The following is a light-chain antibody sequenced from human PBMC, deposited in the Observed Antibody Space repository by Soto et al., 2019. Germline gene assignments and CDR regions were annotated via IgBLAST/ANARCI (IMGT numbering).Light chain of an antibody. CDR1: SSDVGGYNY. CDR3: ATWDDDVTGPV. V-gene: IGLV2-14*01. J-gene: IGLJ3*02. Sequence: QSALTQPASVSGSPGQSITISCTGTSSDVGGYNYVSWYQQHPGKAPKLMIYEVSNRPSGVSNRFSGSKSGNTASLTISGLQAEDEADYYCATWDDDVTGPVFGGGTKLTVL. CDR2: EVS.